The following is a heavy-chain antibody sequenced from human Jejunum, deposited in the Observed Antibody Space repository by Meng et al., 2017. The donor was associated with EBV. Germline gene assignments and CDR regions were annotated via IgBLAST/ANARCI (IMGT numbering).Heavy chain of an antibody. CDR2: IYQSGLT. Sequence: VPLQQLGTVLGQPSGTLSCTCAGSGGSISNNVLLNWVRPPPGKGLEWIREIYQSGLTKYNPSLKRRVTISVETSTNTFSLNLASVTAAETAVYYCARSPGSWRLDYWGPGTLVTVSS. CDR1: GGSISNNVL. D-gene: IGHD3-10*01. CDR3: ARSPGSWRLDY. V-gene: IGHV4-4*02. J-gene: IGHJ4*02.